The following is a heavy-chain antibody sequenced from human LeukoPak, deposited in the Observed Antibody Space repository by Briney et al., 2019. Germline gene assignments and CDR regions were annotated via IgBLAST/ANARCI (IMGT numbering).Heavy chain of an antibody. CDR2: IWSDGNNR. D-gene: IGHD4-11*01. J-gene: IGHJ4*01. CDR3: VRDAQRGFDYSNSLKY. Sequence: GGSLRLSCAASGFMFSHYGMHWVRQAPGKGLEWVAVIWSDGNNRFYGGSVKGRFTISRDNSQNTVFLQMNSLRAEDTAMYYCVRDAQRGFDYSNSLKYWGHGTLVTVSS. CDR1: GFMFSHYG. V-gene: IGHV3-33*01.